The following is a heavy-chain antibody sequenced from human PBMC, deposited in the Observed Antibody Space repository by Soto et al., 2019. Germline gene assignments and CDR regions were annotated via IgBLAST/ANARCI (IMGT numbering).Heavy chain of an antibody. CDR3: ARRASR. CDR2: IHPSGQPI. J-gene: IGHJ3*01. CDR1: GFTFSTSE. Sequence: PGGSLRLSCAASGFTFSTSEMYWVRQASGKGLECVSYIHPSGQPIFYADSVKGRFTISRDNAKNSLYLQMSSLRAQDSAVYYCARRASRWGQGTMVTVPS. V-gene: IGHV3-48*03. D-gene: IGHD1-26*01.